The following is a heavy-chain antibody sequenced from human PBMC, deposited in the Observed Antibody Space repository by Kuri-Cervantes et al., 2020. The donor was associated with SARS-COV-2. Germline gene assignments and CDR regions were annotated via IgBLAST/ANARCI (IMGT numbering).Heavy chain of an antibody. Sequence: SETLSLTCAAYGGSFSGYYWSWIRQPPGKGLEWIGEINHSGSTNYNPSLKSRVPISVDTSKNQFSLKLSSVTAADTAVYYCARRGRITIFGVVTSFDYWGQGTLVTVSS. V-gene: IGHV4-34*01. CDR3: ARRGRITIFGVVTSFDY. CDR1: GGSFSGYY. D-gene: IGHD3-3*01. CDR2: INHSGST. J-gene: IGHJ4*02.